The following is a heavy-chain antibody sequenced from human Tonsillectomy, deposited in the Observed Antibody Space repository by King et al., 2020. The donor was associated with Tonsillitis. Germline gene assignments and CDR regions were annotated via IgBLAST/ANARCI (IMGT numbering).Heavy chain of an antibody. CDR3: ARDRVHGNDSSGYYISWAFDI. CDR2: ISAYNGNT. Sequence: VQLVESGAEVKKPGASVKVSCKASGYTFTSYGISWVRQAPGQGLEWMGWISAYNGNTNYAQKLQGRVTMTTDTSTSTAYIELRSLGSDDTDVYYCARDRVHGNDSSGYYISWAFDIWGQGTMVTVSS. CDR1: GYTFTSYG. J-gene: IGHJ3*02. V-gene: IGHV1-18*01. D-gene: IGHD3-22*01.